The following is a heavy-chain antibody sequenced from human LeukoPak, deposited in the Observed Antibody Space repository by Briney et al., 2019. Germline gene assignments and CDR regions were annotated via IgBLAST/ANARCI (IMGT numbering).Heavy chain of an antibody. CDR1: GFPFSSYW. CDR2: IKQDGSKK. Sequence: GGSLRLSCVASGFPFSSYWMTWVRPAPGKGLEWVANIKQDGSKKSYVDSVKGRFTISRDNAKNSLYLQMNSLRAEDTAIYYCTRVGYIDEGIDYWGQGTLVTVSS. CDR3: TRVGYIDEGIDY. J-gene: IGHJ4*02. D-gene: IGHD5-24*01. V-gene: IGHV3-7*04.